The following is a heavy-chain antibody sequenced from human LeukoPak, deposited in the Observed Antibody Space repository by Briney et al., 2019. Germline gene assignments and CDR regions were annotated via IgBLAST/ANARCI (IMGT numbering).Heavy chain of an antibody. CDR3: ARETPYGSGSYPFDY. J-gene: IGHJ4*02. D-gene: IGHD3-10*01. Sequence: SETLSLTCTVSGGSISSYYWSWVRQPPGKGLEWIGFVYYTGSTNYSPSLKSRVTISVDTSKKQFSLKLSSVTAADTAVYYCARETPYGSGSYPFDYWGQGILVTVSS. CDR2: VYYTGST. V-gene: IGHV4-59*01. CDR1: GGSISSYY.